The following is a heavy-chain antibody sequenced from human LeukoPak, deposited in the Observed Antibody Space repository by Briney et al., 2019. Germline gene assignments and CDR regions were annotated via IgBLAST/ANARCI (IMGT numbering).Heavy chain of an antibody. CDR3: AKGIAARSSFDY. Sequence: GGSLRLSCAASGFTVSSNYMSWVRQAPGKGLEWVSVIYSGGSTYYADSVKGRFTISRDNSKNTLYLQMNSLRAEDTAVYYCAKGIAARSSFDYWAREPWSPSPQ. D-gene: IGHD6-6*01. J-gene: IGHJ4*02. CDR2: IYSGGST. V-gene: IGHV3-66*02. CDR1: GFTVSSNY.